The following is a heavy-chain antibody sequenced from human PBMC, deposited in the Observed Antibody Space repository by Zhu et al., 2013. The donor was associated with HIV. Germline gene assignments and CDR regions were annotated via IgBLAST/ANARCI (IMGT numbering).Heavy chain of an antibody. D-gene: IGHD3-22*01. J-gene: IGHJ3*01. CDR1: GCTFTAYY. V-gene: IGHV1-2*02. Sequence: QVQLVQSGAEVKKPGASVEVSCKASGCTFTAYYLHWVRQAPGLGLEWMGWINPNNGDTKYAQKFQGRVTMTRDASLSTAYLDLTRLGSGDTAVYYCARASRDYFDSTGYDDAFDFWGRGTVVTVSS. CDR3: ARASRDYFDSTGYDDAFDF. CDR2: INPNNGDT.